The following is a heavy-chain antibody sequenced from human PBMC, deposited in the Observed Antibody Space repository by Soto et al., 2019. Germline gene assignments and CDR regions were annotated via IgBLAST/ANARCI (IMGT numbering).Heavy chain of an antibody. V-gene: IGHV3-30*18. Sequence: GGSLRLSCAASGFTFSSYGMHWVRQAPGKGLEWVAVISYDGSNKYYADSVKGRFTISRDNSKNTLYLQMNSLRAEDTAVYYCAKPMVRGVENYYYYGMDVWGQGTTVIASS. CDR2: ISYDGSNK. D-gene: IGHD3-10*01. CDR3: AKPMVRGVENYYYYGMDV. CDR1: GFTFSSYG. J-gene: IGHJ6*02.